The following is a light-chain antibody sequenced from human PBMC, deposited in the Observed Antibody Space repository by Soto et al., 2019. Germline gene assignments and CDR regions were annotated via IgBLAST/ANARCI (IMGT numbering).Light chain of an antibody. V-gene: IGLV1-44*01. CDR2: SDK. CDR3: AAWDDSLNGVL. Sequence: QSVLTQSPSASGTPGQRVTISCSGSSSNIGSNSVNWFQQRPGTAPKLLIYSDKQRPSGVPDRFSGSKSGTSASLAISGLQSEDEADYYCAAWDDSLNGVLFGGGTKVTVL. CDR1: SSNIGSNS. J-gene: IGLJ3*02.